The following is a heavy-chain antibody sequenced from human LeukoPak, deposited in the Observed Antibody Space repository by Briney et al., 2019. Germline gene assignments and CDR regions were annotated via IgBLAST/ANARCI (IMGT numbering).Heavy chain of an antibody. CDR3: ARVSSGLYYYDSSGYYFDY. J-gene: IGHJ4*02. Sequence: ASVKVSCKASGYTFTSYYMHWVRQAPGQGLEWMGIINPSGGSTSYAQKFQGRVTMTRDTSTSTVYMELSSLRSEDTAVYYCARVSSGLYYYDSSGYYFDYWGRGTLVTVSS. CDR1: GYTFTSYY. CDR2: INPSGGST. D-gene: IGHD3-22*01. V-gene: IGHV1-46*01.